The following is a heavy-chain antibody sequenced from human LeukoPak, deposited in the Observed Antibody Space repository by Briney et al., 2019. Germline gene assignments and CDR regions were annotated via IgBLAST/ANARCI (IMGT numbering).Heavy chain of an antibody. CDR1: GGSISSSSYY. V-gene: IGHV4-30-4*08. CDR2: IYYSGST. Sequence: SETLSLTCTVSGGSISSSSYYWGWIRQPPGKGLEWIGYIYYSGSTYYNPSLKSRVTISVDTSKNQFSLKLSSVTAADTAVYYCATAPYDFWSGYYKCWGQGTLVTVSS. D-gene: IGHD3-3*01. J-gene: IGHJ4*02. CDR3: ATAPYDFWSGYYKC.